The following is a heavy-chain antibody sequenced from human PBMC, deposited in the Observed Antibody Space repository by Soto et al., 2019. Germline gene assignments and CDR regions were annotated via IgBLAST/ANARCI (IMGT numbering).Heavy chain of an antibody. J-gene: IGHJ5*02. D-gene: IGHD4-4*01. V-gene: IGHV1-69*04. CDR3: ARDSYSNYSPIYVNWFDP. Sequence: ASVKVSCKASGGTFSSYTISWVRQAPGQGLEWMGRIIPILGIANYAQKFQGRVTITADKSTSTAYMELSSLRSEDTAVYYCARDSYSNYSPIYVNWFDPWGQGTLVTVSS. CDR2: IIPILGIA. CDR1: GGTFSSYT.